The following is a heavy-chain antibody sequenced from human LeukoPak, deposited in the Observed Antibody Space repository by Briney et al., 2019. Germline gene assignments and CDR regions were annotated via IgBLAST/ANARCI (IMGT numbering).Heavy chain of an antibody. CDR1: GGSISSYY. Sequence: TSETLSLTCTVSGGSISSYYWSWIRQPPGKGLEWIGYIYYSGSTNYNPSLKSRVTISVDTSKNQFSLKLSSVTAADTAVYYCARHWGSITMAPYRSIGIGNWFDPWGQGTLVTVSS. CDR2: IYYSGST. CDR3: ARHWGSITMAPYRSIGIGNWFDP. V-gene: IGHV4-59*08. J-gene: IGHJ5*02. D-gene: IGHD3-10*01.